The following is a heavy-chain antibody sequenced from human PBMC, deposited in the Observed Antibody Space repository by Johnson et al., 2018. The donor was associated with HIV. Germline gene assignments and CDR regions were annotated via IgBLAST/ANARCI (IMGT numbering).Heavy chain of an antibody. CDR2: ISSSGNTI. CDR3: ARDYDLAARPVAFDI. D-gene: IGHD6-6*01. Sequence: QMLFVESGGGLVKPGGSLRLSCAASGITFSDYYMSWIRQAPGKGLEWVSYISSSGNTIYYADSVKGRFTISRDNAKNSLYLQMNSLRAEDTAVYYCARDYDLAARPVAFDIWGQGTMVTVSS. J-gene: IGHJ3*02. CDR1: GITFSDYY. V-gene: IGHV3-11*01.